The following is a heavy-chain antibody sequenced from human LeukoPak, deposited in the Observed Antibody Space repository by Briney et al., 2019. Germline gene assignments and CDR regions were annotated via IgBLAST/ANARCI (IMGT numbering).Heavy chain of an antibody. Sequence: PGGSLRLSCAASGFTFSSYTMNWVRQAPGKGLEWVSSISSGSSNIYYADSVKVRFTISRDNTKNSLYLHMNSLRAEDTAVYYCAKATGYLLWGQGTLVTVSS. D-gene: IGHD1-14*01. CDR2: ISSGSSNI. V-gene: IGHV3-21*04. J-gene: IGHJ4*02. CDR3: AKATGYLL. CDR1: GFTFSSYT.